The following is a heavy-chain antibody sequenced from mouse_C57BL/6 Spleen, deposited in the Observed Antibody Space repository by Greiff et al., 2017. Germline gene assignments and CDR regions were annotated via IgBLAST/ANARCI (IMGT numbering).Heavy chain of an antibody. Sequence: VQLQQSGPELVKPGASVKISCKASGYTFTDYYMNWMKQSHGKSLEWIGDINPNNGGTSYNQKFKGKATLTVDKSSSTAYMELRSLTSEDSAVYYCASPSSYDYDGFAYWGQGTLVTVSA. CDR2: INPNNGGT. CDR1: GYTFTDYY. D-gene: IGHD2-4*01. J-gene: IGHJ3*01. CDR3: ASPSSYDYDGFAY. V-gene: IGHV1-26*01.